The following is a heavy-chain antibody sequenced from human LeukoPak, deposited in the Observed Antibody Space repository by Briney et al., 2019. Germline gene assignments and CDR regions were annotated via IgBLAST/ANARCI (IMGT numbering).Heavy chain of an antibody. V-gene: IGHV3-72*01. Sequence: GGSLRLSCAASGFTFSDHYMDWVRQAPGKGLEWVGRVRNKPHSYTTEYAASVKGRFTISRDDSKNLVFLQMNSLKTEDTAVYYCARAGYCRGGSRHDAFHIWGHGTMVTVSS. CDR2: VRNKPHSYTT. J-gene: IGHJ3*02. D-gene: IGHD2-15*01. CDR3: ARAGYCRGGSRHDAFHI. CDR1: GFTFSDHY.